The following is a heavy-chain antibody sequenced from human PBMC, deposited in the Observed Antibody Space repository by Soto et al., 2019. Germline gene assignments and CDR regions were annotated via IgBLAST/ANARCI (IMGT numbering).Heavy chain of an antibody. Sequence: TLSLTCTVXGDTVNNGDYFWSGIHQPPGKGLEWLGYIYFTGSTYYSPSLKSRLHISMDKSKNPFSLEMTSVTVADTAVYFCARGAVVDVLAAFKRELDPWGPGLLVTVSS. D-gene: IGHD2-15*01. V-gene: IGHV4-30-4*01. CDR3: ARGAVVDVLAAFKRELDP. J-gene: IGHJ5*02. CDR2: IYFTGST. CDR1: GDTVNNGDYF.